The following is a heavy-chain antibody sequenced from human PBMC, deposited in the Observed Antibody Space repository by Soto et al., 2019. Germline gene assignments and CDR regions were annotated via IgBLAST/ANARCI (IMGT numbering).Heavy chain of an antibody. CDR2: IKSKTDGGTT. V-gene: IGHV3-15*01. CDR3: TTDGHSGDQYYYGMDV. Sequence: PGGSLRLSCGASGFTFINAWMSWGRQAPGKGLEWVGRIKSKTDGGTTDYAAPVKGRFTISRDDSKNTLYLQMNSLKTEDTAVYYCTTDGHSGDQYYYGMDVWGQGTTVTAP. J-gene: IGHJ6*02. D-gene: IGHD5-12*01. CDR1: GFTFINAW.